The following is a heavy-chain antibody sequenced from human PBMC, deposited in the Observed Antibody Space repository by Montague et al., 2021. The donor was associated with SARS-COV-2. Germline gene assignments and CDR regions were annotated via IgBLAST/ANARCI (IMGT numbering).Heavy chain of an antibody. V-gene: IGHV3-23*03. J-gene: IGHJ4*02. CDR1: GFTFSGSP. Sequence: SLSLSFSASGFTFSGSPMRWVRQAPGEGLEWVSVIPCAGRRSYYGHSVEGRFTISRDNSKNTVYLQMNNLRAEDTAVYYCATVEDIMVVCTLVNLDHWGQGILVTVSS. CDR2: IPCAGRRS. D-gene: IGHD2-21*01. CDR3: ATVEDIMVVCTLVNLDH.